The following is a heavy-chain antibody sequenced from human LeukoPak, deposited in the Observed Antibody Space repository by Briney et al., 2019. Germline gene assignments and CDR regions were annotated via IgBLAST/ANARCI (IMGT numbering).Heavy chain of an antibody. CDR2: ISGPGGRT. J-gene: IGHJ6*03. Sequence: GGSLRLSCAASGLTFSNNAMKWVRQAPGKGLEWVSTISGPGGRTYYGDSVKGRFTTSRDNSKNTVYLQMNSLRADDTAIYYCAKGDYGYYYYMDVWGKGTTVTVS. D-gene: IGHD4-17*01. V-gene: IGHV3-23*01. CDR3: AKGDYGYYYYMDV. CDR1: GLTFSNNA.